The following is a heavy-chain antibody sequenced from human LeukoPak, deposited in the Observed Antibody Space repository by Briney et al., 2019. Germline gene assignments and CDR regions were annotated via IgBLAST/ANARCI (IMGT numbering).Heavy chain of an antibody. CDR3: AKDRAVDTAMVVFDY. J-gene: IGHJ4*02. CDR2: ISGSGGST. V-gene: IGHV3-23*01. D-gene: IGHD5-18*01. Sequence: GGSLRLSCAASGFTFSSYAMSWVRQAPGKGLGWVSAISGSGGSTYYADSVKGRFTISRDNSKNTLYLQMNSLRAEDTAVYYCAKDRAVDTAMVVFDYWGQGTLVTVSS. CDR1: GFTFSSYA.